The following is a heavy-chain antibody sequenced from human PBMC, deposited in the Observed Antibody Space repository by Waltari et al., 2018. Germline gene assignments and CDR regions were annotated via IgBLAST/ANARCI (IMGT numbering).Heavy chain of an antibody. J-gene: IGHJ6*03. Sequence: EVQLVESGGGLVQPGGSLKLSCFTSGFIFSGHVLHWVRQAHGKGLGWVGRIRSESNSYATKYSASLNGRFIISRDDSTNTAYLLMNSLKIEDTAVYYCIRQNDYNTLDVWGKGTTVTIS. CDR3: IRQNDYNTLDV. CDR1: GFIFSGHV. D-gene: IGHD4-4*01. V-gene: IGHV3-73*02. CDR2: IRSESNSYAT.